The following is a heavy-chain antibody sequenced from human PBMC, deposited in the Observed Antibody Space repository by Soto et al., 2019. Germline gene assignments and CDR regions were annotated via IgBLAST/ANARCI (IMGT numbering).Heavy chain of an antibody. CDR1: GDTFTDYY. J-gene: IGHJ6*03. CDR2: INPNSGVT. CDR3: ARESGGATATLDYYYFYMDV. Sequence: QVQLVQSGAEVKKPGASVTVSCRSSGDTFTDYYMHWVRQAPGQGLEWMGWINPNSGVTKYAQKFQGWGTMTSDTSIRTVYMQLSRLRSDDTAVYYCARESGGATATLDYYYFYMDVWGTGTTVTVSS. D-gene: IGHD5-12*01. V-gene: IGHV1-2*04.